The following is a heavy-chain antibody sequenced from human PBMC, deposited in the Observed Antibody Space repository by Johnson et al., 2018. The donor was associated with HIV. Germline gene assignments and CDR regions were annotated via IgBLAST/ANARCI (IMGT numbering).Heavy chain of an antibody. J-gene: IGHJ3*02. CDR3: ARGEHDDGRNPVGAWGRTGDGFDI. CDR1: GFAFSSYA. V-gene: IGHV3-30-3*01. Sequence: QVQLVESGGGVVQPGRSLRLSCATSGFAFSSYAVHWVRQAPGKGLEWVAVISYDGSNKYFADSVKGRFTISRDNLNNTLYLQMNSLRTEDTAVYYCARGEHDDGRNPVGAWGRTGDGFDIWGQGTMVTVFS. D-gene: IGHD5-24*01. CDR2: ISYDGSNK.